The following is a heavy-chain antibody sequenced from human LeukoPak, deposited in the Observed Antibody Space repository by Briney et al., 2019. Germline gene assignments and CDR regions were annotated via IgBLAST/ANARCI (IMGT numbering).Heavy chain of an antibody. V-gene: IGHV1-8*01. CDR2: MNPNSGNT. Sequence: ASVKVSCKASGYTFTSYDINWVRQATGQGLEWMGWMNPNSGNTGYAQKFQGRVTMTRNTSISTAYMELSSLRSEDTVVYYCARGADTAHRDAFDIWGQGTMVTVSS. J-gene: IGHJ3*02. CDR3: ARGADTAHRDAFDI. CDR1: GYTFTSYD. D-gene: IGHD5-18*01.